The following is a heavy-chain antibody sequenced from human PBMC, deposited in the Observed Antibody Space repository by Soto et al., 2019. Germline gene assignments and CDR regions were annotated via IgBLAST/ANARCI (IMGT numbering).Heavy chain of an antibody. CDR3: ARASLVGYYYYYMDV. V-gene: IGHV6-1*01. J-gene: IGHJ6*03. D-gene: IGHD1-26*01. CDR2: TYYRSKWYN. CDR1: GDSVSSNSAA. Sequence: KQSQTLSLTCVISGDSVSSNSAAWNWIRQSPSRGLEWLGRTYYRSKWYNDYAVSVKSRITINQDTTKNQFSLQLNSGTPEDTAVYYCARASLVGYYYYYMDVWGKGTTVTVSS.